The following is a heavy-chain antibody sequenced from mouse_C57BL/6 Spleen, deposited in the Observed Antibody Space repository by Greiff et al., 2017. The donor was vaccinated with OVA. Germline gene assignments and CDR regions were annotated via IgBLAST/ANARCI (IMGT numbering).Heavy chain of an antibody. CDR1: GYSITSGYY. Sequence: DVKLQESGPDLVKPSQSLSLTCSVTGYSITSGYYWNWIRQFPGNKLEWMGYISYDGSNNYNPSLKNRISITRDTSKNQFFLKLNSVTTEDTATYYCASYDYLYYAMDYWGQGTSVTVSS. CDR3: ASYDYLYYAMDY. D-gene: IGHD2-4*01. CDR2: ISYDGSN. J-gene: IGHJ4*01. V-gene: IGHV3-6*01.